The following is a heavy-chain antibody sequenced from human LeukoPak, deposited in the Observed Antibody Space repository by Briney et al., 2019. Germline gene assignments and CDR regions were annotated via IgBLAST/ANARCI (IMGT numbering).Heavy chain of an antibody. CDR3: ARDHEGSRGAFDI. CDR2: IYYSGST. D-gene: IGHD1-26*01. Sequence: SETLSLTCTVSGDSISSYYWSWIRQPPGKGLEWIGYIYYSGSTNYNPSLKSRVTISVDTSKNQFSLKLSSVTAADTAVYYCARDHEGSRGAFDIWGQGTMVTVSS. CDR1: GDSISSYY. J-gene: IGHJ3*02. V-gene: IGHV4-59*01.